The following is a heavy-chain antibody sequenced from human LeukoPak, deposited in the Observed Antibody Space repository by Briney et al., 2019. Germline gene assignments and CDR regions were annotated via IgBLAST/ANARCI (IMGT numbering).Heavy chain of an antibody. V-gene: IGHV4-39*01. Sequence: SETLSLTCTVSGVSISSSRYYWRWIRQPPGKGLGWIGSIYYSGSTYSNPSLQGRVTISVDTSKNQFSLKLNSVTAADTAVYYCASFYCSGGSCYQYYSYYYMDVWGKGTTVTISS. CDR2: IYYSGST. CDR1: GVSISSSRYY. CDR3: ASFYCSGGSCYQYYSYYYMDV. D-gene: IGHD2-15*01. J-gene: IGHJ6*03.